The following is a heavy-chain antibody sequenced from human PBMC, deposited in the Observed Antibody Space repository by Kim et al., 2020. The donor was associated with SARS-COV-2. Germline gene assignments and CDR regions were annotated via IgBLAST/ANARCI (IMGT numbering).Heavy chain of an antibody. CDR2: MNPNSGNA. Sequence: ASVKVSCKASGYTFTSYDINWVRQATGQGIEWMGWMNPNSGNAGYTQKFQGRVTMTRDTSISTAYMEVSSLTSEDTAVYYCASGIYWHDGLYTFDYWGQGALGTVSS. D-gene: IGHD1-1*01. CDR1: GYTFTSYD. CDR3: ASGIYWHDGLYTFDY. J-gene: IGHJ4*02. V-gene: IGHV1-8*01.